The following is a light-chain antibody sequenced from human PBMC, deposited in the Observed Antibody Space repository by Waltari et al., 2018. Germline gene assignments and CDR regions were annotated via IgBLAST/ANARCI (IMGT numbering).Light chain of an antibody. Sequence: QSALTQPASVSGSPGQSIAMSCTGTSSDVGAHTYVSLYQQHQGKAPNLLIYDVTNRPSGVSDRFSGSKSGNTTSLTISGLQAEDEADYYCSSYTTIRTSVFGGGTKLTVL. V-gene: IGLV2-14*03. J-gene: IGLJ2*01. CDR3: SSYTTIRTSV. CDR1: SSDVGAHTY. CDR2: DVT.